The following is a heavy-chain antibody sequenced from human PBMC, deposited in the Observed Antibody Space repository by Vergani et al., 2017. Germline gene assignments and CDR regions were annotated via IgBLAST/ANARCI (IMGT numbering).Heavy chain of an antibody. Sequence: QVQLQESGPGLVKPSETLSLTCTVSNDSVSNTFYYWGWIRQTPGKGLEWIGSIYYSGSTYYNPSLESRVTISVDTSKNQFSLKLSSVTAADTAVYYCARIPSPPPRYYFWSGYYRRGWFDPWGQGTLVTVSS. CDR2: IYYSGST. CDR1: NDSVSNTFYY. J-gene: IGHJ5*02. CDR3: ARIPSPPPRYYFWSGYYRRGWFDP. V-gene: IGHV4-39*01. D-gene: IGHD3-3*01.